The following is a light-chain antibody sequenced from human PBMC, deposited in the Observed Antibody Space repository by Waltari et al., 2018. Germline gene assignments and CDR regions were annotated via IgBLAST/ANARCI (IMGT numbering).Light chain of an antibody. CDR2: ATS. CDR1: QNIDTG. J-gene: IGKJ5*01. CDR3: QQASSFLLT. Sequence: DILLTQSPSSVSASVGDRVTISCRASQNIDTGLAWYQQKPGKAPKLLIYATSSLQSGVPSRFSGTGSETEFTLSISSLQPDDFVTYYCQQASSFLLTFGQGTRLEI. V-gene: IGKV1-12*01.